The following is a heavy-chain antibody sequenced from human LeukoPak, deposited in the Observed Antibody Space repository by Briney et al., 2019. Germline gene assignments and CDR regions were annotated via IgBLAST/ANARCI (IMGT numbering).Heavy chain of an antibody. CDR3: ARDRHFVAFDI. J-gene: IGHJ3*02. CDR1: GFTFTAFT. V-gene: IGHV3-69-1*01. CDR2: ISSSSSI. Sequence: GGSLRLSCAASGFTFTAFTINWIRQAPAKGLEWVSSISSSSSIHFADSVKGRFTISRDNAKNSVSLQINSLRAEDTALYYCARDRHFVAFDIWGQGTMVTVSS.